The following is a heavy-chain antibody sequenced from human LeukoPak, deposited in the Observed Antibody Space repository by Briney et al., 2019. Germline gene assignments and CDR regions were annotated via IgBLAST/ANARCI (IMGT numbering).Heavy chain of an antibody. J-gene: IGHJ3*02. Sequence: PSETLSLTCTVSGYSISSGYYWGWIRQPPGKGLEWIGSIYHSGTTYQNPSLKSRVTLSVDTSKDQSSLKLSSVTAADTAVYYCARRYCSNGVCYKDAFDIWGQGTMVTVSS. V-gene: IGHV4-38-2*02. D-gene: IGHD2-8*01. CDR2: IYHSGTT. CDR1: GYSISSGYY. CDR3: ARRYCSNGVCYKDAFDI.